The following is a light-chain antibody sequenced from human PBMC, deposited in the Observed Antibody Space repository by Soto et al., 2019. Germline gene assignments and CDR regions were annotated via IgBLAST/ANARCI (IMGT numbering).Light chain of an antibody. Sequence: DIQMTQSPSSLSASVGDRVTITCRASQGISNYLAWYQQKPGKVPKLLIYAASTLQSGLPSRFSGSESGTDFTLTISSRQPEDVATYCCQRYNSAPRTFGQGTKVEIK. J-gene: IGKJ1*01. V-gene: IGKV1-27*01. CDR1: QGISNY. CDR3: QRYNSAPRT. CDR2: AAS.